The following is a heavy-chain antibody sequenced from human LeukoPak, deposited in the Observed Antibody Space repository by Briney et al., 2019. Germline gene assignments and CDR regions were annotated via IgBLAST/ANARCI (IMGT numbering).Heavy chain of an antibody. CDR1: GDSISSATHY. D-gene: IGHD7-27*01. CDR3: ARFLNWVFDN. CDR2: IYSSVST. J-gene: IGHJ4*02. V-gene: IGHV4-61*02. Sequence: PSETLSLTCAVSGDSISSATHYWSWIRQPAGKGLEWIGRIYSSVSTNYNPSLKSRVSISVDTSKNQFSLKLSSVTAADTAVYYCARFLNWVFDNWGQGTPVTVSS.